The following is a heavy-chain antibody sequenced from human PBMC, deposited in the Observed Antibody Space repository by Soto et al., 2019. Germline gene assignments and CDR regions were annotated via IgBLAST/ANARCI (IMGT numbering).Heavy chain of an antibody. V-gene: IGHV1-69*02. CDR1: GDTFSFYT. D-gene: IGHD3-10*01. Sequence: VQLVQSGAEVKKPGSSVKVSCKASGDTFSFYTINWVRQAPGLGLEWMGRVNPILSMSNYAQKFQGRVTMTADKSTSTAYMELSSLRYEDTAFYYCATSYGSGYRAFDYWGQGALVTVSS. CDR2: VNPILSMS. J-gene: IGHJ4*02. CDR3: ATSYGSGYRAFDY.